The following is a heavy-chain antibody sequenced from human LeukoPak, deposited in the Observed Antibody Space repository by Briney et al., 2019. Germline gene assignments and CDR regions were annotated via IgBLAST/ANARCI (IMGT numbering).Heavy chain of an antibody. CDR2: IKPDGSED. D-gene: IGHD5-24*01. V-gene: IGHV3-7*01. CDR1: GLAFSNFW. CDR3: AVDRRFKIFDY. J-gene: IGHJ4*02. Sequence: GGSLRLSCATSGLAFSNFWMYSARQAPGKGLESVASIKPDGSEDFYADSVKGRFNISRDNAKNSLFLQMTNLKAEDTAVYYCAVDRRFKIFDYWGQGTLVTVSS.